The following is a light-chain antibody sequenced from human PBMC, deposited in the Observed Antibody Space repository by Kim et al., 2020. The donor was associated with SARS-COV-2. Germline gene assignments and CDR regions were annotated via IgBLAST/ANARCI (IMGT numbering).Light chain of an antibody. CDR1: QIINTF. CDR2: QAS. J-gene: IGKJ2*01. CDR3: QHYIRFPYT. Sequence: DIQMTQSPSTPSASVGDRVTITCRASQIINTFLAWYQQKPGKAPDLLIYQASSLQIGVPSRFSGSGSGTEFTLTINSLQPDDFATYYCQHYIRFPYTFGQGTKLEI. V-gene: IGKV1-5*03.